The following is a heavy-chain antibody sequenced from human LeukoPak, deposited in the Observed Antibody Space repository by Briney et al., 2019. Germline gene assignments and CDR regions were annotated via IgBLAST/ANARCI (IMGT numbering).Heavy chain of an antibody. J-gene: IGHJ5*02. V-gene: IGHV1-24*01. CDR1: GYTLTELS. CDR2: FDPEDGET. D-gene: IGHD3-22*01. CDR3: ATPKFGYCYDSSGLNNWFDP. Sequence: ASVKVSCKVSGYTLTELSMHWVRQAPGKGLEWMGGFDPEDGETIYAQKFQGRVTMTEDTSTDTAYMELSSLRSEDTAVYYCATPKFGYCYDSSGLNNWFDPWGQGTLVTVSS.